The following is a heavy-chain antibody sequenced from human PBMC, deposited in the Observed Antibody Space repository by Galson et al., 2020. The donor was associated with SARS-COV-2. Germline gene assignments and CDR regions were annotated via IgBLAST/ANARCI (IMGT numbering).Heavy chain of an antibody. CDR1: GFTFSSYA. Sequence: TGGSLRLSCAASGFTFSSYAMHWVRQAPGKGLEWVAVISYDGSNKYYADSVKGRFTISRDNSKNTLYLQMNSLRAEDTAVYYCARDPDYYDSSGCFDYWGQGTLVTVSS. J-gene: IGHJ4*02. V-gene: IGHV3-30-3*01. D-gene: IGHD3-22*01. CDR2: ISYDGSNK. CDR3: ARDPDYYDSSGCFDY.